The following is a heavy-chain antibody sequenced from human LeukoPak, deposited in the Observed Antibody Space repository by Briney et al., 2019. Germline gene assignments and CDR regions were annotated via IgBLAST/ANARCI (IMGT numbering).Heavy chain of an antibody. D-gene: IGHD5-12*01. CDR1: GGSFSGYY. Sequence: PSETLSLTCAVYGGSFSGYYWSWIRQPPGKGLEWNGYVYYSGRTNYSPSLKSRDTILVDTSKNQFSMKLSSVTPADTAVYYCARRDSGYETNWFDPWGQGTLVTVSS. J-gene: IGHJ5*02. CDR2: VYYSGRT. V-gene: IGHV4-59*08. CDR3: ARRDSGYETNWFDP.